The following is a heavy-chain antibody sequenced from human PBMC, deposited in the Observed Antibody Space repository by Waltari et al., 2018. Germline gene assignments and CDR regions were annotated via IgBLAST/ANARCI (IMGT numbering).Heavy chain of an antibody. CDR1: GGSISSYY. V-gene: IGHV4-4*07. Sequence: QVQLQESGPGLVKPSETVSLTCTVSGGSISSYYCNWIRQAAGKGLEWIGRHHPSGIPHDNPSLKTRVTMSVATSKNHFFLNLSSVTAADPAIYYCAGLDLWSGVDYGGHGSLVTVSS. CDR2: HHPSGIP. D-gene: IGHD3-3*01. J-gene: IGHJ4*01. CDR3: AGLDLWSGVDY.